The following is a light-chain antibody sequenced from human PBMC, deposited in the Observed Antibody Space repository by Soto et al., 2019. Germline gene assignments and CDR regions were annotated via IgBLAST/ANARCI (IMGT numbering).Light chain of an antibody. CDR2: DVS. Sequence: QSALTQPRSVSGSPGQSLTISCTGTSSDVGGYNYVSWYQQHPGKAPKLMIYDVSQRPSGVPDRFSGSKSGNTASLTISGLQAEDEADYYCCSYAGSYTLVFGGGTKLTVL. CDR1: SSDVGGYNY. J-gene: IGLJ3*02. CDR3: CSYAGSYTLV. V-gene: IGLV2-11*01.